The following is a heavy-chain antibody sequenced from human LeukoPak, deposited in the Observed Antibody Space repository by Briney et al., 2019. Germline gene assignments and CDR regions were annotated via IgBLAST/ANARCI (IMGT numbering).Heavy chain of an antibody. CDR3: ARVATSAAAGIWYFDL. Sequence: ASETLSLTCAVSAYSISSDYYWGWIRQPPGKGLEWIGTISHSGSTYYAPSLKSRVTISVGTSKNQFSLRLSSVTAADTAVYYCARVATSAAAGIWYFDLWGRGTLVTVSS. J-gene: IGHJ2*01. CDR2: ISHSGST. D-gene: IGHD6-13*01. CDR1: AYSISSDYY. V-gene: IGHV4-38-2*01.